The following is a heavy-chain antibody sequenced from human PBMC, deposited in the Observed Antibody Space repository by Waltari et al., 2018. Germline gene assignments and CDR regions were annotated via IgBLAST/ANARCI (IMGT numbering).Heavy chain of an antibody. J-gene: IGHJ6*02. CDR1: GGPFDASA. Sequence: QVQLVQSGAEVKKPGSSVQVSCKASGGPFDASAIRWVRQARGPRRCWMGGIIPIFGKANYAQTFQGRVTITADESTSTAYMELSSLRSEDTAVYYCARAKRTIFGVVIRNYYYGMDVWGQGTTVTVSS. CDR2: IIPIFGKA. V-gene: IGHV1-69*01. D-gene: IGHD3-3*01. CDR3: ARAKRTIFGVVIRNYYYGMDV.